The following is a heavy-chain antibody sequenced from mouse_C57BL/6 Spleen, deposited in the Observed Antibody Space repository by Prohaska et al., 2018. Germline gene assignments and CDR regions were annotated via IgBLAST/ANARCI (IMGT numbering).Heavy chain of an antibody. CDR2: IYPGSGKT. V-gene: IGHV1-84*01. CDR1: GYTFTDYY. CDR3: ERGDYYPDY. Sequence: QIQLQQSGPELVKPGASVKISCKASGYTFTDYYINWVKQRPGQGIEWIRWIYPGSGKTKYDEKFNGKATLTVDTSSSTAYMQLSSLTSEDSAVYVCERGDYYPDYWGQGTTLSVSS. J-gene: IGHJ2*01.